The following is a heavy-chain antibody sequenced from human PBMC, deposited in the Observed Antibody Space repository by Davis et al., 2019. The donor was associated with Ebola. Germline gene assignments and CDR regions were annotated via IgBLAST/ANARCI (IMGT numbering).Heavy chain of an antibody. CDR3: ATLPGYY. Sequence: LSLTCAASGFTFSSYWMHWVRQAPGKGLVWVSRINTDGSTTTYADSVKGRFTISRDNAKNTLYLQMNNLRVEDTAVYYCATLPGYYWGQGTLVTVSS. CDR1: GFTFSSYW. J-gene: IGHJ4*02. V-gene: IGHV3-74*03. D-gene: IGHD1-26*01. CDR2: INTDGSTT.